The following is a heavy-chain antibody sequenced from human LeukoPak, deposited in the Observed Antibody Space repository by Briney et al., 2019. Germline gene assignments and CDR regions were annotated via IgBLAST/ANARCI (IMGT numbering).Heavy chain of an antibody. D-gene: IGHD6-13*01. Sequence: GGSLRLSCAASGFTVSSNYMSWVRQAPGKGLEWVSVIYSGGSTYYADSVKGRFTISRDNSKNTLYLQMNSLRPEDTAVYYCVNIAATGPDYWGQGTLVTVSS. J-gene: IGHJ4*02. CDR1: GFTVSSNY. V-gene: IGHV3-53*05. CDR3: VNIAATGPDY. CDR2: IYSGGST.